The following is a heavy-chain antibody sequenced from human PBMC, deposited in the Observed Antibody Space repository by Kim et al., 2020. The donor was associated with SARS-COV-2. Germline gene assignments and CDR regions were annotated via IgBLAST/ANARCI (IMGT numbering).Heavy chain of an antibody. J-gene: IGHJ5*02. V-gene: IGHV1-8*01. CDR2: T. Sequence: TGYAHKFRGRVTMTRDTSINTAYLELSSLNSDDTAVYYCARNPAKTGWFDPWGQGTLVTVSS. D-gene: IGHD2-2*01. CDR3: ARNPAKTGWFDP.